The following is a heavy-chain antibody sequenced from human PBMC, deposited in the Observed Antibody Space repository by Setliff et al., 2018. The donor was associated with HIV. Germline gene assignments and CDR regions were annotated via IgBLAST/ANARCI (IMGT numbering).Heavy chain of an antibody. J-gene: IGHJ4*02. CDR1: GGSISSSNW. D-gene: IGHD3-22*01. Sequence: SETLSLTCAVSGGSISSSNWWTWVRQPPGKGLEWVGEIYHSGSTNYNPSLKSRVTISVDTSKNQFSLKLSSVTAADTAVYYCARQSDSSGYFPSWYFDYWAQGTLVTVSS. V-gene: IGHV4-4*02. CDR3: ARQSDSSGYFPSWYFDY. CDR2: IYHSGST.